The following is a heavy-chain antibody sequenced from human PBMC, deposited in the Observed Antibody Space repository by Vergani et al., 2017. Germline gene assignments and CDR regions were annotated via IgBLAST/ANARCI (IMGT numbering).Heavy chain of an antibody. CDR1: GLMFNNYG. D-gene: IGHD3-22*01. CDR3: VNGYYYDQSGLASFDY. Sequence: QVQLVESGGGVVQPGRSLRLSCETSGLMFNNYGMHWVRQAPGKGLEWGAVISSDGSNKHYADSVKGRLTISRDNSQNTLYLQMDSLTAEDTAIYFCVNGYYYDQSGLASFDYWGQGTLVTVSS. V-gene: IGHV3-30*18. J-gene: IGHJ4*02. CDR2: ISSDGSNK.